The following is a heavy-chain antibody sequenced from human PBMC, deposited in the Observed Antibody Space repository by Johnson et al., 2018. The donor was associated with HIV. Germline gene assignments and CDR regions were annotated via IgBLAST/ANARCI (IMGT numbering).Heavy chain of an antibody. V-gene: IGHV3-30-3*01. CDR3: AKDRILSGYGPGAFDI. Sequence: QVQLVESGGGVVQPGRSLRLSCAASAFSFSNYAMHWVRQAPGKGLEWVAVISYDGSNKYYADSVKGRFTISRDNSKNTLYLQMNSLRAEDTAVYYCAKDRILSGYGPGAFDIWGQGTMVTVSS. D-gene: IGHD5-12*01. CDR1: AFSFSNYA. CDR2: ISYDGSNK. J-gene: IGHJ3*02.